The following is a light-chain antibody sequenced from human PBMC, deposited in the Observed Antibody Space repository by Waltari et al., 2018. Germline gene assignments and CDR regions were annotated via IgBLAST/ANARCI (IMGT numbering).Light chain of an antibody. CDR2: RSD. V-gene: IGLV1-44*01. Sequence: QSVLTQPPSASGTPGQGVTISCSGGASNIGNHVVNWYQQVPGQAPKLLIYRSDRRPAGVPDRFSGSKSGTSASLAISGLQSEDEADYYCAAWDDSLNGRWVFGGGTKVTVL. J-gene: IGLJ3*02. CDR1: ASNIGNHV. CDR3: AAWDDSLNGRWV.